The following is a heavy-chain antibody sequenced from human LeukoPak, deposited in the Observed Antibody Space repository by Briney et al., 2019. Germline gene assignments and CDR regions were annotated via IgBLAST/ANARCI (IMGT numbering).Heavy chain of an antibody. J-gene: IGHJ6*02. D-gene: IGHD5-12*01. CDR1: GFTFSSYS. Sequence: PGGSLRLSCAASGFTFSSYSMNWVRQAPGKGLEWVSSISSSSSYIYYADSVKGRFTISRDNAKNSLYLQMNSLRAEDTAVYYCARDPVATSSGPGRSYYYYYYGMDVWGQGTTVTVSS. CDR3: ARDPVATSSGPGRSYYYYYYGMDV. CDR2: ISSSSSYI. V-gene: IGHV3-21*01.